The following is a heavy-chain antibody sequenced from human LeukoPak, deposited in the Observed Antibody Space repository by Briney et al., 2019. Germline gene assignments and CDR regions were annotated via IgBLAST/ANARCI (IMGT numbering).Heavy chain of an antibody. CDR2: INDSGSS. D-gene: IGHD1-14*01. CDR1: GGSFSRYY. CDR3: ARNRGY. J-gene: IGHJ4*02. V-gene: IGHV4-34*01. Sequence: PSETLSLTCAVYGGSFSRYYWSWLRQSPGRGLEWIGEINDSGSSNYKPSLKSRVTISVDTSKNQFSLKLTSVTAADTAVYYCARNRGYWGQETLVTVSS.